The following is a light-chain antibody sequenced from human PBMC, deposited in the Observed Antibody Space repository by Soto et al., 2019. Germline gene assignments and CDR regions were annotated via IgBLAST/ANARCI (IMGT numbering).Light chain of an antibody. CDR3: QSHDSSLSGDV. J-gene: IGLJ1*01. Sequence: QSVLTQPPSVSGAPGQRVTISCTGSSSNIGAGYDVHWYQQLPGTAPKLLIYGNSNRPSGVPDRFSGSKSGTSASLAITGLQAEDEADYYYQSHDSSLSGDVFGTGTKVTVL. CDR2: GNS. V-gene: IGLV1-40*01. CDR1: SSNIGAGYD.